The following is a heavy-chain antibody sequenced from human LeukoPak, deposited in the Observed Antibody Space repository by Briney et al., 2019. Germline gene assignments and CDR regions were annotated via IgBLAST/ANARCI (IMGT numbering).Heavy chain of an antibody. V-gene: IGHV3-30*18. D-gene: IGHD4-17*01. CDR3: AKLRNDDYGDTRASDI. J-gene: IGHJ3*02. CDR1: GFTFSSYG. CDR2: ISYDGSNK. Sequence: PGGSLRLSCAASGFTFSSYGMHWVRQAPGKGLEWVAVISYDGSNKYYADSVKGRFTISRDNSKNTLYLQMNSLRAEDTAVYYCAKLRNDDYGDTRASDIWGQGTMVTVSS.